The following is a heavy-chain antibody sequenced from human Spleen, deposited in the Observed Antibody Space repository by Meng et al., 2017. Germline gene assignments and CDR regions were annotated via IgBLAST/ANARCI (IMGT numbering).Heavy chain of an antibody. J-gene: IGHJ4*02. D-gene: IGHD3-9*01. CDR3: ARGFAAGYPDY. CDR1: GGSISSYY. V-gene: IGHV4-59*01. CDR2: IYYSGST. Sequence: GSLRLSCTVSGGSISSYYWSWIRQPPGKGLEWIGYIYYSGSTNYNPSLKSRVTISVDTYKNQFSLKLSSVTAADTAVYYCARGFAAGYPDYWGQGTLVTVSS.